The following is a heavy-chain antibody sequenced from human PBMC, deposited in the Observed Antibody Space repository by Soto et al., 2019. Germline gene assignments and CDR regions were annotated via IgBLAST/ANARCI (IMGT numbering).Heavy chain of an antibody. CDR2: INPSGGST. V-gene: IGHV1-46*01. Sequence: ASVKVSCKASGYTFTSYYMHWVRQAPGQGLERMGIINPSGGSTSYAQKFQGRVTMTRDTSTSTVYMELSSLRSGDTAVYYCARTIARYYYYGMDVWGQGXTVTVYS. CDR1: GYTFTSYY. CDR3: ARTIARYYYYGMDV. J-gene: IGHJ6*02. D-gene: IGHD3-3*01.